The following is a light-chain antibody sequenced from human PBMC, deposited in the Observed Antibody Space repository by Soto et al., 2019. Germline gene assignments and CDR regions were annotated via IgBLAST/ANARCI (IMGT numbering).Light chain of an antibody. CDR1: QSISSY. CDR3: QQSYKTPLT. CDR2: SIS. V-gene: IGKV1-39*01. Sequence: DIQMTQSPSSLSASVGDRVSITCRASQSISSYLNWFQQKPGKAPKLLIYSISNLSSGVPSRFSGSGSGTDFTLTISSLQPEDFATYYCQQSYKTPLTFGGGTKVEIK. J-gene: IGKJ4*01.